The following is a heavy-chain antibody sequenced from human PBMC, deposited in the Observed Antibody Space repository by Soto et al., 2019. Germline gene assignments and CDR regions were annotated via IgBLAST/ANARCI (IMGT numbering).Heavy chain of an antibody. CDR1: GYTFPSYG. V-gene: IGHV1-18*01. J-gene: IGHJ4*02. CDR2: ISAYNGNT. D-gene: IGHD3-10*01. Sequence: ASVKVSCKASGYTFPSYGISWVRQAPGQGLEWMGWISAYNGNTNYAQKLQGRVTMTTDTSTSTAYMELRSLRSDDTAAYYCARDLFYYYGSGSSPGPSDYWGQGTLVTVSS. CDR3: ARDLFYYYGSGSSPGPSDY.